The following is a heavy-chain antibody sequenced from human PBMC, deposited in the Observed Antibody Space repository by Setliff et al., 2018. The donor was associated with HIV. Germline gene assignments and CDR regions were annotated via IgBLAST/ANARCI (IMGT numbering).Heavy chain of an antibody. Sequence: PGESLKISCQASGYSFTNYWIGWVRQMPGKGLEGIGVIYPGDFVTRYGPSFQGQVFISADRSITTAYLQWDSLKASDTAMYYCTRRRRAPGIEDLEAYWGQGTLVTVSS. D-gene: IGHD1-26*01. CDR2: IYPGDFVT. CDR3: TRRRRAPGIEDLEAY. J-gene: IGHJ4*02. CDR1: GYSFTNYW. V-gene: IGHV5-51*01.